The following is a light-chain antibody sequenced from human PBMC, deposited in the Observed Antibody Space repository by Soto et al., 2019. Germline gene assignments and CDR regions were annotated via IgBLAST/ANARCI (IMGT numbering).Light chain of an antibody. J-gene: IGLJ2*01. V-gene: IGLV2-14*01. CDR2: EVS. CDR1: SSDVGRYNY. CDR3: CSYTSSTSAV. Sequence: QSALTQPASVSGSPGQSITISCTGTSSDVGRYNYVSWFQQHPGKAPKLMIFEVSTRPSGVSNRFSGSKSGNTASLTISGLQIEDEGDYYCCSYTSSTSAVFGGGTQLTVL.